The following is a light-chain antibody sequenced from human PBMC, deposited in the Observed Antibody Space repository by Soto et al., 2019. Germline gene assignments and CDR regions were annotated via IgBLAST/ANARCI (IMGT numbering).Light chain of an antibody. V-gene: IGKV3-15*01. Sequence: EMVMTQPPVTLSVSQGERATLSCRTTQNSSRSIASYQQQPGQGPSLLIYGTSTRAGGVPARISGGGSGTEVTLTITSLQSEDFAVDYCHHHNGWRRTFGQGTKVDIK. CDR3: HHHNGWRRT. CDR2: GTS. J-gene: IGKJ1*01. CDR1: QNSSRS.